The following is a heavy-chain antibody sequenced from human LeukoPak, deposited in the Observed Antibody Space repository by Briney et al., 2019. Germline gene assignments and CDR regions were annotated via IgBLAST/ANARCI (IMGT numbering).Heavy chain of an antibody. CDR1: GGTFSIYA. CDR3: DLILYYDSSGYYYNYGMDV. J-gene: IGHJ6*02. D-gene: IGHD3-22*01. Sequence: ASVNVSCTASGGTFSIYAISWVRQAPGQGLEWMGGIIPIFGTANYAQKFQGRVTITADESTSTAYMELSSLRSEDTAVYYCDLILYYDSSGYYYNYGMDVWGQGTTVTVSS. V-gene: IGHV1-69*13. CDR2: IIPIFGTA.